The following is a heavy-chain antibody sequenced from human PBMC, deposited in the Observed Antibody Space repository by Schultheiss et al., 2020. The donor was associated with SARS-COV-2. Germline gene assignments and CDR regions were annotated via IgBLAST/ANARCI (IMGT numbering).Heavy chain of an antibody. CDR3: ARDPNDRYYFDY. CDR1: GFTFSNYG. J-gene: IGHJ4*02. CDR2: IWYDGSNK. Sequence: GGSLRLSCAASGFTFSNYGMHWVRQAPGKGLEWVAVIWYDGSNKYYADSVKGRFTISRDNAKNSLYLQMNSLRAEDTAVYYCARDPNDRYYFDYWGQGTLVTVSS. V-gene: IGHV3-33*01. D-gene: IGHD1-1*01.